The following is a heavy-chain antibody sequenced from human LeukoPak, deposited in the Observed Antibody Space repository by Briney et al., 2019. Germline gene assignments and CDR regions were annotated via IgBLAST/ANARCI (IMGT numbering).Heavy chain of an antibody. CDR2: IIPIFGTA. CDR3: ARDRRSNQPPRREFDY. Sequence: SVKVSCKASGGTFSSYAISWVRQAPGQGLEWMGGIIPIFGTANYAQKFQGRVTITTDESTSTAYMELSSLRSEDTAVYYCARDRRSNQPPRREFDYWGQGTLVTVSS. CDR1: GGTFSSYA. J-gene: IGHJ4*02. V-gene: IGHV1-69*05. D-gene: IGHD2-2*01.